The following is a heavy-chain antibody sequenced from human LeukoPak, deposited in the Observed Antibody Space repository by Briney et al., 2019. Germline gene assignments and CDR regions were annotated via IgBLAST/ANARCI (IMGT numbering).Heavy chain of an antibody. CDR2: IYYSGST. V-gene: IGHV4-59*01. D-gene: IGHD3-3*01. CDR1: GGSISSYY. J-gene: IGHJ6*03. Sequence: SKTLSLTCTVSGGSISSYYWSWIRQPPGKGLEWIGYIYYSGSTNYNPSLKSRVTISVDTSKNQFSLKLSSVTAADTAVYYCARGTYYDFWSGYNYMDVWGKGTTVTVSS. CDR3: ARGTYYDFWSGYNYMDV.